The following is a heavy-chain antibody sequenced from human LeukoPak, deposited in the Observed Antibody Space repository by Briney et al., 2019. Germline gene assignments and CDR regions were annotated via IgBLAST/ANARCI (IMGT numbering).Heavy chain of an antibody. CDR3: ARERAYGDYGSYAFDI. CDR1: GGSISSYY. CDR2: IYTSGST. V-gene: IGHV4-4*07. J-gene: IGHJ3*02. Sequence: SETLSLTCTVSGGSISSYYWSWIRQPAGKGLEWIGRIYTSGSTNYNPSLKSRVTMSVDTSKNQFSLKLSSVTAADTAVYHCARERAYGDYGSYAFDIWGQGTMVTVSS. D-gene: IGHD4-17*01.